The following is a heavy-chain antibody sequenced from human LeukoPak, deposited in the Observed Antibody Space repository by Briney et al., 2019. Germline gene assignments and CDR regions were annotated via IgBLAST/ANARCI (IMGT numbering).Heavy chain of an antibody. CDR3: ARGSGIAAAGEENFDY. Sequence: GGSLRLSCAASGFTFSSYEMNWVRQPPGKGLEWVSYISSSGSTIYYADSVKGRFTISRDNAKNSLYLQMNSLRAEDTAVYYCARGSGIAAAGEENFDYWGQGTLVTVSS. V-gene: IGHV3-48*03. J-gene: IGHJ4*02. CDR2: ISSSGSTI. CDR1: GFTFSSYE. D-gene: IGHD6-13*01.